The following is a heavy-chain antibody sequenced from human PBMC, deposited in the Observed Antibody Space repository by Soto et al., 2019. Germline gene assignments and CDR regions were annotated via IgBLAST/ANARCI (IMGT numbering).Heavy chain of an antibody. CDR1: RFTFGAYW. CDR2: ISDDGSTA. J-gene: IGHJ4*02. V-gene: IGHV3-74*01. D-gene: IGHD1-1*01. Sequence: GGSLRLSCAVSRFTFGAYWMDWVRQVPGKGLTWVSRISDDGSTAPYADSVKGRFIISRDNAKNSLYLEMNTLRADDTGLYYCARGPRVSSTGTGAHWGRGTLVTVSS. CDR3: ARGPRVSSTGTGAH.